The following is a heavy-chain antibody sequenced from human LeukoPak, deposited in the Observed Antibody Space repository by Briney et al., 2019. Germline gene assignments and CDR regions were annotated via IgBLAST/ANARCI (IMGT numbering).Heavy chain of an antibody. CDR3: AKHRHYYDSSGYSYYFDY. D-gene: IGHD3-22*01. CDR1: GFTFSSYA. Sequence: GGSLRLSCAASGFTFSSYAMSWVRQAPGKGLEWVSAISGSGGSTYYADSVKGRFTISRDNSKNTLYLQMNSLRAEDTAVYYCAKHRHYYDSSGYSYYFDYWGQGTLVTVSS. CDR2: ISGSGGST. V-gene: IGHV3-23*01. J-gene: IGHJ4*02.